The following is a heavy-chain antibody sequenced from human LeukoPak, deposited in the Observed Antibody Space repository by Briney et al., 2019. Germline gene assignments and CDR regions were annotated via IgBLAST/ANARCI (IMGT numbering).Heavy chain of an antibody. CDR3: AKDLGTWYSSSWLDY. CDR2: LRYDGSNK. D-gene: IGHD6-13*01. CDR1: GFTFSSYG. J-gene: IGHJ4*02. V-gene: IGHV3-30*02. Sequence: GGSLSLSCAASGFTFSSYGMHWVRQAPGKGLEWVAFLRYDGSNKYYADSVKGRFTISRDNSKNTLYLQMNSLRAEDTAVYYCAKDLGTWYSSSWLDYWGQGTLVTVSS.